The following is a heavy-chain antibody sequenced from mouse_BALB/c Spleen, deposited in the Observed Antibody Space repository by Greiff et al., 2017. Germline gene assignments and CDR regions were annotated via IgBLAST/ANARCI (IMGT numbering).Heavy chain of an antibody. J-gene: IGHJ3*01. D-gene: IGHD1-1*01. CDR1: GFSLTSYG. Sequence: VKLVESGPGLVAPSQSLSITCTVSGFSLTSYGVHWVRQPPGKGLECLGVIWAGGSTNYNSALMSRLSISKDNSKSQVFLKMNSLQTDDTAMYYCARDGVLRSFAYWGQGTLVTVSA. CDR2: IWAGGST. CDR3: ARDGVLRSFAY. V-gene: IGHV2-9*02.